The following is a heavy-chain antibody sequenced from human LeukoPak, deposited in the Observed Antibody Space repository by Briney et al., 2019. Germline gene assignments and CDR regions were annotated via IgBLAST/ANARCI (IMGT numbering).Heavy chain of an antibody. Sequence: GGSLRLSCAASGFIVSTNYMSWVRQAPGKGLEWVSVLYSGGTTYYADSVKGRFTISRDNAINTLYLQMDSLRAEDTAVYYCARLRRDREYTSYSLWGQGTLVTVSS. CDR1: GFIVSTNY. D-gene: IGHD2-15*01. V-gene: IGHV3-66*01. J-gene: IGHJ4*02. CDR3: ARLRRDREYTSYSL. CDR2: LYSGGTT.